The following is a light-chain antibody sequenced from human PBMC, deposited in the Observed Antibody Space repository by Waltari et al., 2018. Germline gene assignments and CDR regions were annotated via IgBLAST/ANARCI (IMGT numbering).Light chain of an antibody. CDR3: QQYKNWPGT. Sequence: EIVMTQSPATLSVSPGERATLSCRASQSVSSNLAWYQQKPGQAPRLLIYGASTRATGIPARFSGSGSGTEFTLTISSLQSEDFVVYYCQQYKNWPGTFGQGTKVEIK. V-gene: IGKV3-15*01. CDR2: GAS. CDR1: QSVSSN. J-gene: IGKJ1*01.